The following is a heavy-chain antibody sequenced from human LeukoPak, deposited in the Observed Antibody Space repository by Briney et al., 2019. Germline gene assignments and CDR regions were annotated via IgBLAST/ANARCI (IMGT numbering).Heavy chain of an antibody. CDR2: INHSGST. CDR1: GGSFSGYY. Sequence: SETLSLTCAVYGGSFSGYYWSWIRQPPGKGLEWIGEINHSGSTNYNPSLKSRVIISVDTSKNQFSLKLSSVTAADTAVYYCARGCFESRQQWLVRGNWFDPWGQGTLVTVSS. CDR3: ARGCFESRQQWLVRGNWFDP. V-gene: IGHV4-34*01. J-gene: IGHJ5*02. D-gene: IGHD6-19*01.